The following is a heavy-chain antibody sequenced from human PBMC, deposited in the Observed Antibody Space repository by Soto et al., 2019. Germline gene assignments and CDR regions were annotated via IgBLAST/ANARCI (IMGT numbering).Heavy chain of an antibody. Sequence: QVQLVESGGGVVQPGRSLRLSCAASGFSFSSYGMHWVRQAPGKGLEWVAVIWYDGSNKYYADSVKGRFTISRDNSKNTLYLQMNSLRAEDTAVYYCARARIAVAGTYYYGMDVRGQGTTVTVSS. J-gene: IGHJ6*02. V-gene: IGHV3-33*01. CDR2: IWYDGSNK. CDR1: GFSFSSYG. CDR3: ARARIAVAGTYYYGMDV. D-gene: IGHD6-19*01.